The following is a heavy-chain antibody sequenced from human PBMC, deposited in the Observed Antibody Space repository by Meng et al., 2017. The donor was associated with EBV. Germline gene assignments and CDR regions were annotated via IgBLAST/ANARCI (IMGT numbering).Heavy chain of an antibody. V-gene: IGHV1-3*01. CDR2: INAGNGNT. Sequence: GQVGQSWAEVTKPGASVKGSFKASGYTFTSYAMHWVRQTPGQRLEWMGWINAGNGNTKYSQKFQGRVTITRDTSASTAYMELGSLRSEDTAVYYCARSGATIFGVVIPTYYFDYWGQGTLVTVSS. J-gene: IGHJ4*02. D-gene: IGHD3-3*01. CDR3: ARSGATIFGVVIPTYYFDY. CDR1: GYTFTSYA.